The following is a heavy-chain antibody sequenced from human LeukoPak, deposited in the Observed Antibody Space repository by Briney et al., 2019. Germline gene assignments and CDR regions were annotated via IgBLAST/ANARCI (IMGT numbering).Heavy chain of an antibody. CDR2: INPNSGGT. Sequence: ASVKVSCKASGYTFTGCYMHWVRQAPGQGLEWMGWINPNSGGTNYAQKFQGWVTMTRDTSISTAYMELSRLRSDDTAVYYCARDIVVVPAAIGGYYGMDVWGQGTTVTVSS. CDR3: ARDIVVVPAAIGGYYGMDV. D-gene: IGHD2-2*02. CDR1: GYTFTGCY. V-gene: IGHV1-2*04. J-gene: IGHJ6*02.